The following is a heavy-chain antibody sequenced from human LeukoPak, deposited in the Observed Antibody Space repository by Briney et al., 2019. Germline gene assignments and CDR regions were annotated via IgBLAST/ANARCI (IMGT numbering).Heavy chain of an antibody. CDR3: ARDLARIAAAVD. Sequence: SETLSLTCTVSGGSISSGSYYWSWIRQPAGKGLEWIGRIYTSGSTNYNPSLKSQVTISVDTSKNQFSLKLSSVTAADTAVYYCARDLARIAAAVDWGQGTLVTVSS. D-gene: IGHD6-13*01. CDR2: IYTSGST. V-gene: IGHV4-61*02. CDR1: GGSISSGSYY. J-gene: IGHJ4*02.